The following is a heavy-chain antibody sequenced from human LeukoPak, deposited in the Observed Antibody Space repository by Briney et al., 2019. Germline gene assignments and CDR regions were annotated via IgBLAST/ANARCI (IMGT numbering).Heavy chain of an antibody. CDR2: INPNSGGT. D-gene: IGHD3-22*01. J-gene: IGHJ4*02. CDR1: GYTFTGYY. V-gene: IGHV1-2*02. CDR3: ARLGGDSSGPPAGFDY. Sequence: GASVKVSCKASGYTFTGYYMHWVRQAPGQGLEWMGWINPNSGGTNYAQKFQGRVTMTRDTSISTAYMELSRLGSDDTAVYYCARLGGDSSGPPAGFDYWGQGTLVTVSS.